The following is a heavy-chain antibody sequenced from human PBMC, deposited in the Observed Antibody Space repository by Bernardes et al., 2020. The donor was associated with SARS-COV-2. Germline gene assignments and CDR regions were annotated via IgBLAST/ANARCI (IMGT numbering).Heavy chain of an antibody. CDR1: GYTFPDYY. J-gene: IGHJ3*01. V-gene: IGHV1-2*02. D-gene: IGHD5-18*01. Sequence: ASVKVSCRASGYTFPDYYMHWVRQAPGKGLEWMGWIYPTSGDTNYAQRLQGRGTLTRDTSINTAYMELSRLNFDDTAVYYCAAVTWIQRDGFDFWGQGTMVTVSS. CDR2: IYPTSGDT. CDR3: AAVTWIQRDGFDF.